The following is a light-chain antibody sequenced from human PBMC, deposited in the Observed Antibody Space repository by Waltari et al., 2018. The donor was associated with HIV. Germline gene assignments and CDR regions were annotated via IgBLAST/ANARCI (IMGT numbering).Light chain of an antibody. Sequence: EILMTQSPATLSVHPGERVTLSCRASQSVSSDLAWYRQKPGQAPRLLIYNASARATGRPSRFSGSGSGTEFTLTISSLQSEDFAFYYCQQYNNWPPWTFGQGTKVEIK. CDR3: QQYNNWPPWT. CDR1: QSVSSD. CDR2: NAS. J-gene: IGKJ1*01. V-gene: IGKV3-15*01.